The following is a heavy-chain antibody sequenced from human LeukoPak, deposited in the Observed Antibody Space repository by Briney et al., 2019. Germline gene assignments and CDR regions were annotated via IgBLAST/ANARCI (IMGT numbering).Heavy chain of an antibody. CDR3: ARSDWFDP. V-gene: IGHV3-74*01. CDR1: GFTFSNYW. Sequence: PGGSLRLSCAASGFTFSNYWMHWVRQAPGKGLVWVSRIQGDGTSTSYADSVKGRFTISRDNAKNTLYLQMSSLRVDDTAVYYCARSDWFDPWGQGALVTVSS. J-gene: IGHJ5*02. CDR2: IQGDGTST.